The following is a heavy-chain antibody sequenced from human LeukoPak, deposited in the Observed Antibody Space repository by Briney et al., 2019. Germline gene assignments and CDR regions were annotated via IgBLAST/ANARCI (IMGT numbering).Heavy chain of an antibody. J-gene: IGHJ4*02. CDR3: ARDYGYGVTVMISDDY. V-gene: IGHV1-18*01. CDR1: GYTFNRYG. CDR2: ISGYNGNT. D-gene: IGHD5-12*01. Sequence: ASVKVSCKASGYTFNRYGITWVRQAPGQGLEWMGWISGYNGNTNYAQKLQGRVTMTTDTSTSTAYMELRSPRSDDTAMYYCARDYGYGVTVMISDDYWGQGTLVTVSS.